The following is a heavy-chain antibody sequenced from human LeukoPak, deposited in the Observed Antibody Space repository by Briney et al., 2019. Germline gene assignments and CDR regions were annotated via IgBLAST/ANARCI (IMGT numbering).Heavy chain of an antibody. CDR3: ARATPGGLHGYSFDY. J-gene: IGHJ4*02. CDR1: GYTXKNYD. V-gene: IGHV1-8*02. Sequence: AXXXXSCKAXGYTXKNYDINWVRQAPGQGLEWMGWMNPKSGNTDFAQKLQERGIMTRDTSIKTAYMELTSLRSGDTAVYYCARATPGGLHGYSFDYWGQGTVVTVYS. D-gene: IGHD5-24*01. CDR2: MNPKSGNT.